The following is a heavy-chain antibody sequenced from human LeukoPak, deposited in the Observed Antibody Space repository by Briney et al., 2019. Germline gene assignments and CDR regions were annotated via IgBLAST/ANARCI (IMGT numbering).Heavy chain of an antibody. J-gene: IGHJ4*02. Sequence: GGSLRLSCAASGFTFSSYAMSWVRQAPGKGLEWVSAISGSGGSTYYADSVKGRFTISRDNSKNTLYLQMNSLRAEDTAVYYCAAAGYDILTGYSDWGQGTLVTVSS. V-gene: IGHV3-23*01. D-gene: IGHD3-9*01. CDR2: ISGSGGST. CDR1: GFTFSSYA. CDR3: AAAGYDILTGYSD.